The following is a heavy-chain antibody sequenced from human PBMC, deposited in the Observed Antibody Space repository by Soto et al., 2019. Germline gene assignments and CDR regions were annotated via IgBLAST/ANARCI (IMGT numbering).Heavy chain of an antibody. CDR2: ISSSGSTI. D-gene: IGHD3-3*02. Sequence: EVQLVESGGGLVQPGGSLRLSCAASGFTFSSYEMNWVRQAPGKGLEWVSYISSSGSTIYYADSVKGRFTISRDNAKNSLYLQMNCLRAEDAAVYYCARDVLGYVDWFDPWGQGTLVTVSS. CDR3: ARDVLGYVDWFDP. J-gene: IGHJ5*02. V-gene: IGHV3-48*03. CDR1: GFTFSSYE.